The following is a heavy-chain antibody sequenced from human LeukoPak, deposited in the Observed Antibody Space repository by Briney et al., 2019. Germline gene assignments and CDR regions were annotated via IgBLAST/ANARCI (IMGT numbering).Heavy chain of an antibody. CDR1: GYTFTGYY. V-gene: IGHV1-2*02. J-gene: IGHJ4*02. CDR2: INPNSGGT. Sequence: RASVKVSCKASGYTFTGYYMHWVRQAPGQGLEWMGWINPNSGGTNYAQKFQGRVTMTRDTSISTAYMELSRLRSDDTAVYYCARSGSWVVVPAALDYWGQGTLVTVSS. D-gene: IGHD2-2*01. CDR3: ARSGSWVVVPAALDY.